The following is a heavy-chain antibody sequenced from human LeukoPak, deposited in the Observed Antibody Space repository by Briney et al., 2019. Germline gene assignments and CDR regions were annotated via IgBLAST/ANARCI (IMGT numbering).Heavy chain of an antibody. Sequence: GGSLRLSCAASGFTFSSYRMHWVRQAPGKGLMWVSRINSDGSSTSYADSVKGRFTISRNNAANTLDLQMRSLTTEDTAVYYCASSYGSGSYYLGYWGQGTLVTVSS. CDR2: INSDGSST. CDR3: ASSYGSGSYYLGY. J-gene: IGHJ4*02. D-gene: IGHD3-10*01. V-gene: IGHV3-74*01. CDR1: GFTFSSYR.